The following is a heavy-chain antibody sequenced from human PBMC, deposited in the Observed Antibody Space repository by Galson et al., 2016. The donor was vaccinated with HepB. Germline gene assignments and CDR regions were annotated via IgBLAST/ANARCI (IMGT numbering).Heavy chain of an antibody. CDR2: IYPGDSDT. CDR1: GYTFTTYW. J-gene: IGHJ4*02. V-gene: IGHV5-51*01. D-gene: IGHD6-13*01. CDR3: ARTVSIAAAGGADY. Sequence: QSGAAVKRPGESLTISCKGSGYTFTTYWIGWVRQMPGKGLEWMGMIYPGDSDTRYSPSFQGQVTISADQSINTAYLQWSSLKASDTAMYYCARTVSIAAAGGADYWGQGTLVTVSS.